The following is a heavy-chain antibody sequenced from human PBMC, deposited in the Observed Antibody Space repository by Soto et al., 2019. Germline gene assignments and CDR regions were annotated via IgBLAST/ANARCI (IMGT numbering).Heavy chain of an antibody. Sequence: SGGSLRLSCAASGFTFGYYAMQWVRQSPGKGLEWVSAISWNSGSIDYADSVKGRFTISRDNAKNSLYLQMNSLRAEDTALYYCAKSHTTSGWYVTTDYWGQGTRVTVSS. CDR3: AKSHTTSGWYVTTDY. D-gene: IGHD6-19*01. J-gene: IGHJ4*02. CDR2: ISWNSGSI. V-gene: IGHV3-9*01. CDR1: GFTFGYYA.